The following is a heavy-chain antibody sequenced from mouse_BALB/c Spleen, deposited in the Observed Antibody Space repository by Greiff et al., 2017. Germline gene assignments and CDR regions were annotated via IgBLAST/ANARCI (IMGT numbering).Heavy chain of an antibody. D-gene: IGHD2-14*01. CDR2: INPSNGGT. CDR3: TRPYYRYSYAMDY. V-gene: IGHV1S81*02. CDR1: GYTFTSYY. Sequence: VQLQQSGAELVKPGASVKLSCTASGYTFTSYYMYWVKQRPGQGLEWIGEINPSNGGTNFNEKFKSKATLTVDKSSSTAYMQLSSLTSEDSAVYYCTRPYYRYSYAMDYWGQGTSVTVSS. J-gene: IGHJ4*01.